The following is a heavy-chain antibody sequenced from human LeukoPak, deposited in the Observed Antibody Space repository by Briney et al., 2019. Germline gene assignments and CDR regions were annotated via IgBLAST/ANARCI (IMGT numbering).Heavy chain of an antibody. CDR1: GASVSGGYY. Sequence: SSETLSLTCTVSGASVSGGYYWTWIRQPPGKGLEWIGYFYYSGSTNYNPSLKSRVTISVDWSKNQFSLKVTSLTAADTAVYYCARGIVRTTNVDFWGQGALVTVSS. V-gene: IGHV4-61*08. CDR3: ARGIVRTTNVDF. D-gene: IGHD1-26*01. CDR2: FYYSGST. J-gene: IGHJ4*02.